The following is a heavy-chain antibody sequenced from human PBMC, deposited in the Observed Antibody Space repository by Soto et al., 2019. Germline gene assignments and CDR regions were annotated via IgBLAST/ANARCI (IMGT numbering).Heavy chain of an antibody. J-gene: IGHJ5*02. Sequence: GGSLRVSCAASGYTFSSYWMHWVRQAPGKGLVWVSRVNGDGSSTSYADPVKGRVTMSVDTSKNQFSLKLDAVTAADTAVYYCARDEYKDGGNNWFDPWGQGTLVTVSS. CDR1: GYTFSSYW. CDR3: ARDEYKDGGNNWFDP. CDR2: VNGDGSST. D-gene: IGHD1-1*01. V-gene: IGHV3-74*01.